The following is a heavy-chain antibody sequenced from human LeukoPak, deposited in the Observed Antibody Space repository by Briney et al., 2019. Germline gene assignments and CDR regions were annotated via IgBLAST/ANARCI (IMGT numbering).Heavy chain of an antibody. CDR2: IYYSGST. J-gene: IGHJ4*02. CDR1: GGSMNTNNYY. D-gene: IGHD6-19*01. CDR3: ARQKGGVAGLKYYFDY. Sequence: PSETLSLTCTVSGGSMNTNNYYWGWIRQPPGKGLEWIGSIYYSGSTYYSPSLKSRVTISVDTSKNQFSLKLTSVTAADTAVYSCARQKGGVAGLKYYFDYWGQGTLVTVSS. V-gene: IGHV4-39*01.